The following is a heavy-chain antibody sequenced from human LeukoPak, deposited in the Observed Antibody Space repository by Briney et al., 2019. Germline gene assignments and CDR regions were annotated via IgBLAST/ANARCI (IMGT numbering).Heavy chain of an antibody. CDR1: GFTFSSYG. J-gene: IGHJ4*02. D-gene: IGHD4-17*01. CDR2: INSAGST. Sequence: PGGSLRLSCAASGFTFSSYGMHWVRQAPGKGLEWVSAINSAGSTYYGDSVRGRFTISRDNSKNVLHLQMNSLRAEDTALYYCAKDQNTVATAPFDYWGLGTLVTVSS. V-gene: IGHV3-NL1*01. CDR3: AKDQNTVATAPFDY.